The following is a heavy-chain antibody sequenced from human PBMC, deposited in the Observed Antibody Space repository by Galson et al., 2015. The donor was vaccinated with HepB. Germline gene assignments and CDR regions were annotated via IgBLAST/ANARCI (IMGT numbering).Heavy chain of an antibody. D-gene: IGHD2-8*01. CDR1: GFTFEDYT. J-gene: IGHJ6*02. CDR3: AKGVLFCTSGVSFAGSPSYYYAMDV. V-gene: IGHV3-9*01. Sequence: SLRLSCAASGFTFEDYTLHWVRQVPGKGLEWVSGISWNSRDIAYVDSVKGRFTISRDNARNSLYLEMNSLKTEDTAVYYCAKGVLFCTSGVSFAGSPSYYYAMDVWGQGTTVAVSS. CDR2: ISWNSRDI.